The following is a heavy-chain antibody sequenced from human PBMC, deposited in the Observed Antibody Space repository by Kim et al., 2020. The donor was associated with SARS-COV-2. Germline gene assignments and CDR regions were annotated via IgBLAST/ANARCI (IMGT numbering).Heavy chain of an antibody. CDR3: ARSYYYGSGSYVGY. V-gene: IGHV4-34*01. CDR1: GGSFSGYY. J-gene: IGHJ4*02. D-gene: IGHD3-10*01. Sequence: SETLSLTCAVYGGSFSGYYWSWIRQPPGKGLEWIGEINHSGSTNYYPSLKSRVTISVDTSKNQFSLKLSSVTAADTAVYYCARSYYYGSGSYVGYWGQGTLVTVSS. CDR2: INHSGST.